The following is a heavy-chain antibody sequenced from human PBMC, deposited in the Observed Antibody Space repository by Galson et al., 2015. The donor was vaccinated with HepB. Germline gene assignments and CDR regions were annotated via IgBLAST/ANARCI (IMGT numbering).Heavy chain of an antibody. CDR2: ISYDGSNK. D-gene: IGHD3-3*01. Sequence: SLRLSCAASGFTFSSYAMHWVRQAPGKGLEWVAVISYDGSNKYYADSVKGRFTISRDNSKNTLYLQMNSLRAEDTAVYYCARDWYDFWSGYNKNYFDYWGQGTLVTVSS. V-gene: IGHV3-30-3*01. J-gene: IGHJ4*02. CDR1: GFTFSSYA. CDR3: ARDWYDFWSGYNKNYFDY.